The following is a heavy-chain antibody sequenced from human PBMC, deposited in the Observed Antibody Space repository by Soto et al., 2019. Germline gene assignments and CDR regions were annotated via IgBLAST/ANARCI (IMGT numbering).Heavy chain of an antibody. Sequence: QVQLVQSGAEVKKPGSSVKVSCKASGGTFSSYAISWVRQAPGQGLEWMGGIIPIFGTANYAQKFQGRVTINEDKSTSTAYMERSSLRSEYTAVYYCERDTRYSSSSGGGDWGQGTLVTVSS. D-gene: IGHD6-6*01. V-gene: IGHV1-69*06. CDR2: IIPIFGTA. CDR1: GGTFSSYA. J-gene: IGHJ4*02. CDR3: ERDTRYSSSSGGGD.